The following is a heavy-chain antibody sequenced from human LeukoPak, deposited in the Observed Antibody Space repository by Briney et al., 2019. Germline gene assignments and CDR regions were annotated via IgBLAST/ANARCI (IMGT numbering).Heavy chain of an antibody. J-gene: IGHJ5*02. CDR3: ARGGDQLLWFGELLTWFDP. D-gene: IGHD3-10*01. Sequence: SETLSLTCTVSGGSISSYYWSWIRQPPGKGLEWIGSIYHSGSTYYNPSLKSRVTISVDTSKNQFSLKLSSVTAADTAVYYRARGGDQLLWFGELLTWFDPWGQGTLVTVSS. CDR2: IYHSGST. V-gene: IGHV4-38-2*02. CDR1: GGSISSYY.